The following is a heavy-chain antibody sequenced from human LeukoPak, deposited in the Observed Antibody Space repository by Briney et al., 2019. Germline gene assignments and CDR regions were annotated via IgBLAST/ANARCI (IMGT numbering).Heavy chain of an antibody. J-gene: IGHJ4*02. CDR1: GYRFTGYY. D-gene: IGHD6-13*01. CDR3: ARVAAAGNYYFDY. V-gene: IGHV1-2*02. CDR2: INPKSGDP. Sequence: ASVKVSCKTSGYRFTGYYMHWVRQAPGQGLEWMGWINPKSGDPIYVQKFQGRVTLTRDTSIDTVYLELSSLKSDDTAVYYCARVAAAGNYYFDYWGQGTLVTVSS.